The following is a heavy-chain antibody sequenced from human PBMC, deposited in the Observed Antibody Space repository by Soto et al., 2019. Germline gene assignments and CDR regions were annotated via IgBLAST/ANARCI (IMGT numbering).Heavy chain of an antibody. D-gene: IGHD2-2*01. CDR2: INPNSGGT. V-gene: IGHV1-2*04. CDR1: GYTFTGYY. CDR3: ARGGRVVPPTFDGMDV. Sequence: GASVKVSCKASGYTFTGYYMHWVRQAPGQGLEWMGWINPNSGGTNYAQKFQGWVTMTRDTSISTAYMELSRLRSDDTAVYYCARGGRVVPPTFDGMDVWGQGTTVTVSS. J-gene: IGHJ6*02.